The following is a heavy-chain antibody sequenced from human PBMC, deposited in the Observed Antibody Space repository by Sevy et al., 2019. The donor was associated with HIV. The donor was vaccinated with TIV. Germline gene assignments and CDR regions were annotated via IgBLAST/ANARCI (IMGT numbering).Heavy chain of an antibody. D-gene: IGHD2-2*01. V-gene: IGHV4-34*01. J-gene: IGHJ5*02. CDR1: GGSFGGYY. CDR2: INHSGST. CDR3: ARAPPVVVVPGAPSWFDP. Sequence: SETLSLTCAVYGGSFGGYYWNWIRQTPGKGLEWIGEINHSGSTNYNPSLKSRVTISVDTSKNQFSLRLNSVTAADTAVYYCARAPPVVVVPGAPSWFDPWGQGTLVTVSS.